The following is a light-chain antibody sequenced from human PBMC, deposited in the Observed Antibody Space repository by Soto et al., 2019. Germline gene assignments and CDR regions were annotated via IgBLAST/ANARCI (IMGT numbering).Light chain of an antibody. CDR3: QQYKSFWT. V-gene: IGKV1-5*01. Sequence: QMTKSTSILSASVGDRVTITFRSSQTITNWLAWYQQKPGKAPRLLIYDASSLESWVPSRFSGSGSGTEFTLTISSLQSEDFATYYCQQYKSFWTFGQGTKVDI. CDR2: DAS. CDR1: QTITNW. J-gene: IGKJ1*01.